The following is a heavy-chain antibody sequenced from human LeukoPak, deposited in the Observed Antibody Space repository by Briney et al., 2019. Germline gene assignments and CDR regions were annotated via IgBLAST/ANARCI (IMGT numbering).Heavy chain of an antibody. CDR1: GGSISSYY. D-gene: IGHD3-9*01. CDR2: IYTSGST. Sequence: SETLSLTCTVSGGSISSYYWSWLRQPAGKGLEWIGRIYTSGSTNYHPSLKSRVPMSVDTSKNQFSLKLSSVTAADTAVYYCAREDDIPGYYYYMDVWGKGPTVTVSS. J-gene: IGHJ6*03. V-gene: IGHV4-4*07. CDR3: AREDDIPGYYYYMDV.